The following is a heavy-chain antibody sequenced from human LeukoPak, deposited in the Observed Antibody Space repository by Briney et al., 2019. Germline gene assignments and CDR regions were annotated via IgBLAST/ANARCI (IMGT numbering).Heavy chain of an antibody. CDR3: ARGTRYYYGSGSSPVWFDP. CDR1: GGSFSGYY. Sequence: PSETLSLTCAVYGGSFSGYYWSWIRQPPGKGLEWIGEINHSGSTNYNPPLKSRVTISVDTSKNQFSLKLSSVTAADTAVYYCARGTRYYYGSGSSPVWFDPWGQGTLVTVSS. J-gene: IGHJ5*02. CDR2: INHSGST. V-gene: IGHV4-34*01. D-gene: IGHD3-10*01.